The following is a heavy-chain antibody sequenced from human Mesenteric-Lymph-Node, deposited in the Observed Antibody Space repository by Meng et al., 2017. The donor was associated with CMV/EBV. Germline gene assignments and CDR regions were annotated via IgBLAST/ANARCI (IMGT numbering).Heavy chain of an antibody. CDR2: ISGSGGST. Sequence: SCKASGYTFSSYAMSWVRQAPGKGLEWVSAISGSGGSTYYADSVKGRFTISRDNSKNTLYLQMNSLRAEDTAVYYCAKDIVVVPKYYFDYWGQGTLVTVSS. CDR1: GYTFSSYA. CDR3: AKDIVVVPKYYFDY. J-gene: IGHJ4*02. V-gene: IGHV3-23*01. D-gene: IGHD2-2*01.